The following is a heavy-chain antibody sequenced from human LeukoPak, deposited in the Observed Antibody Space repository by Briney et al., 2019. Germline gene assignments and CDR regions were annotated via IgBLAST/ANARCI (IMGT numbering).Heavy chain of an antibody. Sequence: ASVKVSCKASGYTFTSYAMHWVRQAPGQRLEWMGWINAGNGNTKYSQKFQGRVTITRDTSASTAYMELSSLRSEDTAVYYCAREYSGSYYEFGYWGQGTLVTVSS. D-gene: IGHD1-26*01. CDR2: INAGNGNT. CDR1: GYTFTSYA. J-gene: IGHJ4*02. V-gene: IGHV1-3*01. CDR3: AREYSGSYYEFGY.